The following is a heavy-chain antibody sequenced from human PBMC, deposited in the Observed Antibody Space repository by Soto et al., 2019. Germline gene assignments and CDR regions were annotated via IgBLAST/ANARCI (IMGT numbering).Heavy chain of an antibody. CDR1: GFTFSNYA. D-gene: IGHD6-19*01. V-gene: IGHV3-23*01. Sequence: GGSLRLSCAASGFTFSNYAMSWVRQAPGKGLEWVSTITGSGSSTYYADSVRGQFTISRDNSKNTLYLQMNSLRAEDTAVYYCAKDEHSSGWYDLDYWGQGTLVTVSS. CDR2: ITGSGSST. CDR3: AKDEHSSGWYDLDY. J-gene: IGHJ4*02.